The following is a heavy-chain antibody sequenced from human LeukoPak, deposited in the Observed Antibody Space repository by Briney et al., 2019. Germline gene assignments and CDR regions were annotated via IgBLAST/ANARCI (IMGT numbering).Heavy chain of an antibody. CDR2: ISSSGYST. Sequence: GGSLRLSCAASGFTFSSYAMTWVRQAPGKGLEWVSTISSSGYSTYYADSVKGRLTISRDNSKNTLYLQLNSLRAEDTTVYYCAKTTYASNSSGWYNHFDYWGQGTLVTVSS. J-gene: IGHJ4*02. CDR1: GFTFSSYA. CDR3: AKTTYASNSSGWYNHFDY. V-gene: IGHV3-23*01. D-gene: IGHD6-19*01.